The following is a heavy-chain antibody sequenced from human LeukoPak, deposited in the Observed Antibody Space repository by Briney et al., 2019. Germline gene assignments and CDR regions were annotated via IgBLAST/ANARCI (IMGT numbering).Heavy chain of an antibody. Sequence: ASVKVSCKASGYTFTGYYMHWVRQAPGQGLEWMGWINPNSGGTNYAQKFQGRVTMTRDTSISTAYMELSRLRSDDTAVYYCARNFYFYRSGYYHYWGQGTLVTVSS. CDR2: INPNSGGT. D-gene: IGHD3-22*01. J-gene: IGHJ4*02. V-gene: IGHV1-2*02. CDR1: GYTFTGYY. CDR3: ARNFYFYRSGYYHY.